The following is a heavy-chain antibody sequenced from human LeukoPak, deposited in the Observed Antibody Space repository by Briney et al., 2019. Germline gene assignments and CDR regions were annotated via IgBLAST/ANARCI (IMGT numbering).Heavy chain of an antibody. D-gene: IGHD1-26*01. J-gene: IGHJ3*02. CDR3: ARVSGSYYFVVNDAFDI. V-gene: IGHV3-9*01. Sequence: GGSLRLSCTASGFTFDDHAMHWVRQAPGKGLEWVSSISWNSAGIAYADSVKGRFTISRDNAQNSLYLQMNNLRTEDTALYYCARVSGSYYFVVNDAFDIWGQGTMVTVSS. CDR1: GFTFDDHA. CDR2: ISWNSAGI.